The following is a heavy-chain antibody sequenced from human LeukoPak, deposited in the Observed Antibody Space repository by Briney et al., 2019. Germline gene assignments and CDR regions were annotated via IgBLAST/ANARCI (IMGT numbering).Heavy chain of an antibody. Sequence: EASVKVSCKASGSSFTSNVISWVRQAPGQGLGWMGWISAYNGNTNYSQKLQGRVTMTTDTSTSTAYMELRSLRSDDTAVYYCARFGLGKHIEVAGIPFDIWGQGTMVTVSS. V-gene: IGHV1-18*01. J-gene: IGHJ3*02. CDR2: ISAYNGNT. D-gene: IGHD6-19*01. CDR3: ARFGLGKHIEVAGIPFDI. CDR1: GSSFTSNV.